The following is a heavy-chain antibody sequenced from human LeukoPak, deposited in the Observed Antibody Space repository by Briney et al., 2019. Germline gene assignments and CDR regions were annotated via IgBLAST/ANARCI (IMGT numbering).Heavy chain of an antibody. J-gene: IGHJ6*03. CDR3: ARVHTTGYFPHYSYYYMDV. D-gene: IGHD3-9*01. CDR1: GDSISSYY. V-gene: IGHV4-4*07. Sequence: SETLSLTCTVSGDSISSYYWSWIRQPAARGLEWIGRIYTSGSTNYNPSLKSRVTMSVDTSKNQFSLKLSSVTAADTAVYYCARVHTTGYFPHYSYYYMDVWGRGTTVTVSS. CDR2: IYTSGST.